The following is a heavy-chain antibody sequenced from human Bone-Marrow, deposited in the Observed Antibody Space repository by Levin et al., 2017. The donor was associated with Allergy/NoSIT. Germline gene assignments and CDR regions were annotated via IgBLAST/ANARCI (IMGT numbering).Heavy chain of an antibody. D-gene: IGHD3-16*02. V-gene: IGHV3-7*04. CDR3: ARDRPTQGYDYVWGSYRDGFDY. CDR2: IKQDGSEK. CDR1: GFTFSSYW. J-gene: IGHJ4*02. Sequence: PGGSLRLSCAASGFTFSSYWMSWVRQAPGKGLEWVANIKQDGSEKYYVDSVKGRFTISRDNAKNSLYLQMNSLRAEDTAVYYCARDRPTQGYDYVWGSYRDGFDYWGQGTLVTVSS.